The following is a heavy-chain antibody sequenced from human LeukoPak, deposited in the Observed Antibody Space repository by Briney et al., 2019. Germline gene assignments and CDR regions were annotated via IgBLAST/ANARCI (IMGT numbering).Heavy chain of an antibody. Sequence: GGSLRLSCVVSGLTFSASDMHWVRQASGKGLEWVGRVQTKPNSYATAYAASLKGRFTISRDDSINTAYLQMNSLRAGDTAVYYCTTYRSGHYWGPGTLVTVSS. D-gene: IGHD5-18*01. CDR2: VQTKPNSYAT. V-gene: IGHV3-73*01. CDR1: GLTFSASD. CDR3: TTYRSGHY. J-gene: IGHJ4*02.